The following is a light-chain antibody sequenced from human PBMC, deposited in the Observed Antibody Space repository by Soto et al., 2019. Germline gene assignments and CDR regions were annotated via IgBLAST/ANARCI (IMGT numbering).Light chain of an antibody. Sequence: DIQVTQSPSTLSASVGDRVTITCRASESIKGWLAWYQQKPGKAPKLLIYDASSLKGGVPSRFSRSGSGTEFTLTISSLQPDDFATYYCQQYNNHWTFGQGTKVEIK. J-gene: IGKJ1*01. V-gene: IGKV1-5*01. CDR1: ESIKGW. CDR2: DAS. CDR3: QQYNNHWT.